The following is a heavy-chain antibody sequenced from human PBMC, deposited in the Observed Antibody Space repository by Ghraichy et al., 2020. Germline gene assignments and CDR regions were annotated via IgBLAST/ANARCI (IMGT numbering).Heavy chain of an antibody. CDR2: ISSCSGTM. D-gene: IGHD2-2*01. Sequence: GGSLRLSCAASGFTFSNYSMNWVRQAPGKGLEWVSYISSCSGTMYYADSVKGRFTISRDNAKNSLYLQMNSLRAEDTAVYYCARGSSSRSYGEDCWGQGTLVTVSS. CDR3: ARGSSSRSYGEDC. J-gene: IGHJ4*02. CDR1: GFTFSNYS. V-gene: IGHV3-48*01.